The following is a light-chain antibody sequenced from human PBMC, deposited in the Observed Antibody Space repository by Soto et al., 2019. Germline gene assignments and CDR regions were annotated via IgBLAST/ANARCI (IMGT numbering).Light chain of an antibody. CDR2: DAS. V-gene: IGKV1-5*01. J-gene: IGKJ5*01. Sequence: IHRTDSPSTLSASVGYRVTTTCRAIQSISSWLAWYQQKPGKAPKLLIYDASSLESGVPSRFSGSGSGTEFTLTISSLQPDDFATYYCQQYNSYSITFGQGTRLEIK. CDR3: QQYNSYSIT. CDR1: QSISSW.